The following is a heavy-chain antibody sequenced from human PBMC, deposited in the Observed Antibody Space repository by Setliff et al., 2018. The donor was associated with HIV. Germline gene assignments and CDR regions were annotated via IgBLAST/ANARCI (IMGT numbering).Heavy chain of an antibody. CDR3: ARSSYYGSGSYTDY. CDR1: GGSISTNSYY. V-gene: IGHV4-4*09. CDR2: IYTSGST. J-gene: IGHJ4*02. Sequence: PSETLSLTCTVSGGSISTNSYYWGWIRQPPGKGLEWIGYIYTSGSTNYNPSLKSRVTMSVDTSKKQFSLKLRSVTAADTAVYYCARSSYYGSGSYTDYWGQGTLVTVSS. D-gene: IGHD3-10*01.